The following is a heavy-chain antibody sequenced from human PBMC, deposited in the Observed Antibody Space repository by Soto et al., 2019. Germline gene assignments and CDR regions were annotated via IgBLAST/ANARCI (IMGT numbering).Heavy chain of an antibody. CDR1: GDTFSSYS. CDR2: IIPMVGTP. CDR3: ATDGGSTSSSAYNCFVDV. Sequence: QAQLVQSGAEVKRPGSSVKVSCKASGDTFSSYSISWVRQAPGQGLEWMGRIIPMVGTPNYAQKFQGRVTFSAAKSTSTAYMVLNSLISDDTAVYYCATDGGSTSSSAYNCFVDVWGKGTPVTVSS. V-gene: IGHV1-69*08. J-gene: IGHJ6*03. D-gene: IGHD3-16*01.